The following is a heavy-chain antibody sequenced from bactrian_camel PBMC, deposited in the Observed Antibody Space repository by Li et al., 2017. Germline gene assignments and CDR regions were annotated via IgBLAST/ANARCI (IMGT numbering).Heavy chain of an antibody. Sequence: QVQLVESGGGLVQPGGSLRLSCSAGAFTSMYWWMGWVRQTPGKGLEWVSTLKWDGTDTYYADFVKGRFTISKGNTMNTAYLQMDSLESEDTALYYCAMVWVGAGYKHWGQGTQVTVS. V-gene: IGHV3S6*01. J-gene: IGHJ4*01. CDR3: AMVWVGAGYKH. CDR2: LKWDGTDT. CDR1: AFTSMYWW. D-gene: IGHD3*01.